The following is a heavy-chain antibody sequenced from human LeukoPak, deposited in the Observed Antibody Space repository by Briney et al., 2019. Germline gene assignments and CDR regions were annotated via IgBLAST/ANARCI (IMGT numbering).Heavy chain of an antibody. CDR3: AGGPWDYVGVYDY. V-gene: IGHV4-34*01. CDR1: GGSFSGYY. CDR2: INHSGST. J-gene: IGHJ4*02. Sequence: SETLSLTCAVYGGSFSGYYWSWIRQPPGKGLEWIGEINHSGSTNYNPSLKSRVTISVDTSKNQFSLKLSSVTAADTAVYYCAGGPWDYVGVYDYWGQGTLVTVSS. D-gene: IGHD4-17*01.